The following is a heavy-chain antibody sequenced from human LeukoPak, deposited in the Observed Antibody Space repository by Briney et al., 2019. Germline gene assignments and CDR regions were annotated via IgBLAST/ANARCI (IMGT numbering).Heavy chain of an antibody. D-gene: IGHD6-13*01. CDR3: ARRSSSFVDY. J-gene: IGHJ4*02. V-gene: IGHV4-59*01. CDR2: IYYTGST. CDR1: RGSLNYYY. Sequence: PSETLSLTCTLSRGSLNYYYWSWIRQPPGKGLEWIGYIYYTGSTNSNPSLKSRVTISIDTSKNLFSLKLTSVTAADTAVYYCARRSSSFVDYWGQGTLVTVSS.